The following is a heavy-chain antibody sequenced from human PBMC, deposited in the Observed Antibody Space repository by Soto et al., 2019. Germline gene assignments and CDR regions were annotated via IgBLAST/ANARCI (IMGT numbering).Heavy chain of an antibody. D-gene: IGHD6-13*01. CDR1: TDSIDSSTW. V-gene: IGHV4-4*02. CDR3: ATSSCFSIDA. CDR2: IYPSGTT. Sequence: QVQLQESGPGLVKPSEILSLTCDVSTDSIDSSTWWTWVRQPPGKGLEWIGEIYPSGTTNYNPSLTSRAAMSVDKTTKQVSQKLTSVTAADTAVYYCATSSCFSIDAWGQGTMVTVSS. J-gene: IGHJ3*01.